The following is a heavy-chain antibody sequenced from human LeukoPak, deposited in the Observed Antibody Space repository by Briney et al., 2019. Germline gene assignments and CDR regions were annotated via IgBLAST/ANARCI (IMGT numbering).Heavy chain of an antibody. Sequence: GGSLRLSCAASGFTFSSYAMSWVRQTPGKGLEWVSSISGSGGTTYYADSVKGRFTISRDNSKNTLYLQMNSLRAEDTAVYYCAREAYSGSLFDYWGQGTLVTVSS. CDR2: ISGSGGTT. V-gene: IGHV3-23*01. CDR1: GFTFSSYA. J-gene: IGHJ4*02. D-gene: IGHD1-26*01. CDR3: AREAYSGSLFDY.